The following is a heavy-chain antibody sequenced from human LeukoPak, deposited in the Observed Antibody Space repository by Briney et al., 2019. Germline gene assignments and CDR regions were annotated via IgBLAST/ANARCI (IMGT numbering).Heavy chain of an antibody. CDR1: GFTFSDYY. Sequence: AGGSLRLSCAASGFTFSDYYMSWIRQAPGKGLEWVSYISSSSSTIYYADSVKGRFTISRDNAKNSLYLQMNSLRAEDTAVYYCARSKTYYYESSGSYSVFDYYMDVWGKGTAVTVSS. D-gene: IGHD3-22*01. J-gene: IGHJ6*03. V-gene: IGHV3-11*04. CDR3: ARSKTYYYESSGSYSVFDYYMDV. CDR2: ISSSSSTI.